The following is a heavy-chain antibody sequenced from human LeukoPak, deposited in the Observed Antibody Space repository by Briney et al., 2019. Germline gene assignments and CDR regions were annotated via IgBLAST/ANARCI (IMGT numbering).Heavy chain of an antibody. CDR2: INHSGST. Sequence: SETLSLTCAVYGGSFSGYYWSWVRQPPGKGLEWIGEINHSGSTNYNSSLKSRVTISVDTSKNQFSLKLSSVTAADTAVYYCARGFWSRKHYRYYYYMDGWGKGTTVTVSS. V-gene: IGHV4-34*01. D-gene: IGHD3-3*01. CDR3: ARGFWSRKHYRYYYYMDG. CDR1: GGSFSGYY. J-gene: IGHJ6*03.